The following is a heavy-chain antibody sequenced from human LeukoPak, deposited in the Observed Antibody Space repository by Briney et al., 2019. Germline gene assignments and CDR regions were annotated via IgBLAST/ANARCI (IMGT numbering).Heavy chain of an antibody. D-gene: IGHD6-13*01. Sequence: SSETLSLTCTVSGGSIGSYYWSWIRQPPGKGLEWIGYIYYSGSTNYNPSLKSRVTISVDTSKNQFSLKLSSVTAADTAVYYCARDGSSSWYDHYYYMDVWGKGTTVTVSS. CDR1: GGSIGSYY. J-gene: IGHJ6*03. CDR2: IYYSGST. CDR3: ARDGSSSWYDHYYYMDV. V-gene: IGHV4-59*01.